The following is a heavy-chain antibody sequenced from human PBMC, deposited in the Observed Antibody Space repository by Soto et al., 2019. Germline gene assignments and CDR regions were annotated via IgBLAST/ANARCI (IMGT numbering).Heavy chain of an antibody. CDR1: GYTFTSYY. CDR2: INPSGGST. J-gene: IGHJ6*02. Sequence: QVQLVQSGAEVKKPGASVKVSCKASGYTFTSYYMHWVRQAPGQGLEWMGIINPSGGSTSYAQKFQGRVTMTRDTSTSTVYMELSSLRSEDTAVYYCARERSGISVSGGMDVWGQGTTVTVSS. V-gene: IGHV1-46*01. CDR3: ARERSGISVSGGMDV. D-gene: IGHD3-10*01.